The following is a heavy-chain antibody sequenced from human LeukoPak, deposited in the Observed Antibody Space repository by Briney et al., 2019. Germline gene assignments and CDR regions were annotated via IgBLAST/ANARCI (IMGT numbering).Heavy chain of an antibody. CDR2: IYYSGST. CDR1: GGSISSSSYY. CDR3: ASSDP. J-gene: IGHJ5*02. V-gene: IGHV4-39*01. Sequence: SETLSLTCTVSGGSISSSSYYWGWIRQPPGKGLEWIGSIYYSGSTYYNPSLKSRVTISVDTSKNQFSLKLSSVTAADAAVYYCASSDPWGQGTLVTVSS.